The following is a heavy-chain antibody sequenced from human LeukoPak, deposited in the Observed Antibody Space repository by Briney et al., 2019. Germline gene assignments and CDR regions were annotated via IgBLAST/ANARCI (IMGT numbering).Heavy chain of an antibody. CDR2: VKRQSDGATT. J-gene: IGHJ3*02. D-gene: IGHD3-10*01. V-gene: IGHV3-15*01. CDR3: TTEGSIYGNHALDT. CDR1: GLTLNNAW. Sequence: GGSLRLSCAASGLTLNNAWMSWVRQAPGKGLEWVGHVKRQSDGATTDYDAPVQGRFTISRDDSKNTVYIQMNNLEVEDTAVYFCTTEGSIYGNHALDTWGQGTMVTVSS.